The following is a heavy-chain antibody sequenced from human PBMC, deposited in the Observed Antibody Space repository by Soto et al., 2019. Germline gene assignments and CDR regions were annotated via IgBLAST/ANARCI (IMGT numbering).Heavy chain of an antibody. CDR3: ATTSDMITFGGVIFYFDY. J-gene: IGHJ4*02. Sequence: SGPTLVNPTQTLTLTCTFSGFSLSTSGMCVSWIRQPPGKALEWLALIDWDDDKYYSTSLKTRLTISKDTSKNQVVLTMTNMDPVDTATFYCATTSDMITFGGVIFYFDYGGQGTSVTVSS. D-gene: IGHD3-16*02. CDR1: GFSLSTSGMC. V-gene: IGHV2-70*01. CDR2: IDWDDDK.